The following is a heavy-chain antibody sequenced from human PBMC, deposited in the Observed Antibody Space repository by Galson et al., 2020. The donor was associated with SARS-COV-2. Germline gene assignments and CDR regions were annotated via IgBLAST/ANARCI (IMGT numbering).Heavy chain of an antibody. J-gene: IGHJ4*02. CDR2: IRYDGSNK. CDR1: GFTFSSYG. D-gene: IGHD6-19*01. V-gene: IGHV3-30*02. Sequence: GGSLRLSCAASGFTFSSYGMHWVRQAPGKGLEWVAFIRYDGSNKYYADSVKGRFTISRDNSKNTLYLQMNSLRAEDTAVYYCAILAVAEFDYWGQGTLVTVSS. CDR3: AILAVAEFDY.